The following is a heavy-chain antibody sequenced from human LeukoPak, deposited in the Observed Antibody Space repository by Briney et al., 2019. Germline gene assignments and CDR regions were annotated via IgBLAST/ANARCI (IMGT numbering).Heavy chain of an antibody. D-gene: IGHD3-16*01. Sequence: AETLTLTCAVSGCTFSGYYWSWIRQPPGKGLEWLWDINSSGSTNYYPDPVKRGFTILSDNNKNFPFMLMNSLTADTTAMYYSARPWGYWGQGTVVSVS. J-gene: IGHJ4*02. CDR2: INSSGSTN. CDR1: GCTFSGYY. V-gene: IGHV3-11*01. CDR3: ARPWGY.